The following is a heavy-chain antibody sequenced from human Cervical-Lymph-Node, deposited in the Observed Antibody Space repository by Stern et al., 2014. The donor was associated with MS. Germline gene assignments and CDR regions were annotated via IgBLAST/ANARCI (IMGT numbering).Heavy chain of an antibody. Sequence: QVQLQESGPGLVRPSGTLSLTCAVSGASISRSNWWTWVRQPPGKGLEWIGEIYHNGRTNYNPSLRSRVTLSLDKSKNAFSLKLASVTAADAAVYYCARVGSDYFDDDSGGSDFDYWGQGTLVTVSS. CDR2: IYHNGRT. D-gene: IGHD3-22*01. J-gene: IGHJ4*02. CDR1: GASISRSNW. CDR3: ARVGSDYFDDDSGGSDFDY. V-gene: IGHV4-4*02.